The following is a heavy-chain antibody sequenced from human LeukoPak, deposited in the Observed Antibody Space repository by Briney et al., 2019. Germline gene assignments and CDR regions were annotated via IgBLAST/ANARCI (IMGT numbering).Heavy chain of an antibody. CDR1: GGSFSDYY. CDR2: INHTGYT. Sequence: SETLSLTCGVSGGSFSDYYWTWIRQSPGKRLEWIGEINHTGYTNYKPSLKRRVTMSVDTSKNQVTLKLTSVTAADTAVYFCARGRKVVCSSASCPGWFDPWAQGTLVTVSS. CDR3: ARGRKVVCSSASCPGWFDP. D-gene: IGHD6-13*01. V-gene: IGHV4-34*01. J-gene: IGHJ5*02.